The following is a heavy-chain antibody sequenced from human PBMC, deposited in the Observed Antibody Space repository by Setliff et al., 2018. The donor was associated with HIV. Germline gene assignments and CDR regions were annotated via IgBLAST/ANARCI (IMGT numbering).Heavy chain of an antibody. V-gene: IGHV3-7*01. D-gene: IGHD3-10*01. CDR2: IGQDGSEK. CDR1: RFDFNNYW. CDR3: ARKLRPGHGVDV. J-gene: IGHJ6*02. Sequence: GGSLRLSCAASRFDFNNYWMCWVRQAPGKGLEWVANIGQDGSEKNYVDSVKGRFTISRDNAKNSMDLQMNSLRAEDTAIYYCARKLRPGHGVDVWGQGTTVSVSS.